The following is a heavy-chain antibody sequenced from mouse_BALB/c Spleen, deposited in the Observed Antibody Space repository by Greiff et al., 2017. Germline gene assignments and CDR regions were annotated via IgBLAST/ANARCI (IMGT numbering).Heavy chain of an antibody. V-gene: IGHV1-4*01. CDR2: INPSSGYT. D-gene: IGHD3-2*01. CDR1: GYTFTSYT. J-gene: IGHJ3*01. CDR3: ARARTAWATAWFAY. Sequence: QVQLKQSGAELARPGASVKMSCKASGYTFTSYTMHWVKQRPGQGLEWIGYINPSSGYTNYNQKFKDKATLTADKSSSTAYMQLSSLTSEDSAVYYCARARTAWATAWFAYWGQGTLVTVSA.